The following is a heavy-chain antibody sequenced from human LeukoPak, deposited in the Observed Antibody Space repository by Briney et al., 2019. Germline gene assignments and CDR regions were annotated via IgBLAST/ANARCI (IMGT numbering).Heavy chain of an antibody. CDR3: AKRSGRSGYPLDY. Sequence: GGSLRLSCAASGFTFSSYAMSWVRQAPGKGLGWVSAISGSGGSTYYADSVKGRFTISRDNSKNTLYLQMNSLRAEDTAVYYCAKRSGRSGYPLDYWGQGTLVTVSS. CDR1: GFTFSSYA. J-gene: IGHJ4*02. V-gene: IGHV3-23*01. D-gene: IGHD3-3*01. CDR2: ISGSGGST.